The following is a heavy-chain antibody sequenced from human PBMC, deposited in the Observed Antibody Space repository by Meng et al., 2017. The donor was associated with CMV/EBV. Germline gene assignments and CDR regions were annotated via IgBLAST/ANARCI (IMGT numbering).Heavy chain of an antibody. CDR1: GYTFTSYD. D-gene: IGHD2-2*01. Sequence: ASVKVSCKASGYTFTSYDINWVRQATAQGLEWMGWMNPNSGNTGYAQKFQGRVNITRNTSISTAYMGLSSLRSEDTAVYYCARGRLFCSSTSCRNGGIGYWGQGTLVTVSS. CDR2: MNPNSGNT. J-gene: IGHJ4*02. V-gene: IGHV1-8*03. CDR3: ARGRLFCSSTSCRNGGIGY.